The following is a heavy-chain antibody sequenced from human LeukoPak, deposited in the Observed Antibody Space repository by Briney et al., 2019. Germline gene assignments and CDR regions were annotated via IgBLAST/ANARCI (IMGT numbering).Heavy chain of an antibody. D-gene: IGHD2-15*01. Sequence: SETLSLTCTVSGGSLSSSSYYWGWLRQPPGRGLEWLGSIYYSGSTYYNPSLKSRVTISVDTSKNQFSLKLSSVTAADTAVYYCARQTRIRGGSCFDYWGQGTLVTVSS. J-gene: IGHJ4*02. CDR2: IYYSGST. CDR1: GGSLSSSSYY. CDR3: ARQTRIRGGSCFDY. V-gene: IGHV4-39*01.